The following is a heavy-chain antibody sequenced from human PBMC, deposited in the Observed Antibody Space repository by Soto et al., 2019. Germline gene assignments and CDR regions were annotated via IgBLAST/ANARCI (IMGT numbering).Heavy chain of an antibody. V-gene: IGHV4-34*01. J-gene: IGHJ5*02. CDR2: INHSGST. Sequence: SETLSLTCAVYGGSFSGYYWSWIRQPPGKGLEWIGEINHSGSTNYNPSLKSRVTISVDTSKNQFSLKLSSVTAADTAVYYCARAPIVGGSLGWFDPWGQGTLVTVSS. D-gene: IGHD1-26*01. CDR3: ARAPIVGGSLGWFDP. CDR1: GGSFSGYY.